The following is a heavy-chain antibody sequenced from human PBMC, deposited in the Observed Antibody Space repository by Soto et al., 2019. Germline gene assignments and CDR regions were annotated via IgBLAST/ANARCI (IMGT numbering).Heavy chain of an antibody. CDR3: ARDKRDLRFLEWSYCFDY. D-gene: IGHD3-3*01. CDR2: ISYDGSNK. Sequence: QVQLVESGGGVVQPGRSLRLSCAASGFTFSNYAMHWVRQAPGKGLEWVAVISYDGSNKFYADSVKGRFTISRDNSKNTLYLQMNSLRAEDTAIYYCARDKRDLRFLEWSYCFDYWGQGTLVTVSS. CDR1: GFTFSNYA. V-gene: IGHV3-30-3*01. J-gene: IGHJ4*02.